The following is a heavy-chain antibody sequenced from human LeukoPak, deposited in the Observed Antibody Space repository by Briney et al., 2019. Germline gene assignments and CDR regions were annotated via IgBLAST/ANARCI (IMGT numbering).Heavy chain of an antibody. CDR3: ARNPPRYFN. J-gene: IGHJ4*02. V-gene: IGHV3-7*05. D-gene: IGHD1-26*01. Sequence: GGSLRLSCAASGFTFSSYWMIWVRQAPGKGLEWVANIQQDGSEKYYVDSVKGRFTISRDNAKNSLYLRMNSLGAEDTAVYYCARNPPRYFNWGQGTLVTVSS. CDR2: IQQDGSEK. CDR1: GFTFSSYW.